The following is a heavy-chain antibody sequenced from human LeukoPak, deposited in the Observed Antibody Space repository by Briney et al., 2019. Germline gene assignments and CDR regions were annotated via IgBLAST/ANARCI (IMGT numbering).Heavy chain of an antibody. V-gene: IGHV4-30-4*01. CDR2: IYYSGST. J-gene: IGHJ4*02. D-gene: IGHD2-15*01. CDR3: ARVRRRAANDY. CDR1: GGSISSGDYY. Sequence: SETLSLTCTVSGGSISSGDYYWSWIRQPPGKGLEWIGYIYYSGSTYYNPSLKGRVTISVDTSKNQFSLMLSSVTAADTAMYYCARVRRRAANDYWGQGTLVTVSS.